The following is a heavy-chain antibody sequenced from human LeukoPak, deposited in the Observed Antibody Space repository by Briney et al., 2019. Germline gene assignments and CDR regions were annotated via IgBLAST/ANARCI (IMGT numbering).Heavy chain of an antibody. D-gene: IGHD2-15*01. V-gene: IGHV3-23*01. Sequence: GGSLRLSCAASGFTFSSYAMSWVRQAPGKGLEWVSAISGSGGSTYYADFVKGRFTISRDNSKNTLYLQMNSLRAEDTAVYYCAKFVGRPYYYGMDVWGQGTTVTVSS. CDR1: GFTFSSYA. CDR2: ISGSGGST. J-gene: IGHJ6*02. CDR3: AKFVGRPYYYGMDV.